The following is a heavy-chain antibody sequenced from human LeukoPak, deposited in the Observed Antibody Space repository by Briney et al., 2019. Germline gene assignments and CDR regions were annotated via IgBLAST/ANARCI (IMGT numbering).Heavy chain of an antibody. CDR2: SSGNGDS. CDR3: AKGSPIYVGVVFFDF. J-gene: IGHJ4*02. CDR1: GFAFNSYV. D-gene: IGHD1-26*01. V-gene: IGHV3-23*01. Sequence: GGSLRLSCTASGFAFNSYVITWVRQAPGKGLEWVPRSSGNGDSYYSDSVKGRFTVSRDNSKNTLYLQMNSLRAEDTAFYFCAKGSPIYVGVVFFDFWGQGTLLTVSS.